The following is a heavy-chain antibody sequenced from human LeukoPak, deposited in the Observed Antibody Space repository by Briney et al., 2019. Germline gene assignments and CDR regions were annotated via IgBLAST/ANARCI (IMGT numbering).Heavy chain of an antibody. D-gene: IGHD6-19*01. CDR2: IAHDGVGK. Sequence: GRSLRLSCATSGFTLNNYGMHWVRQAPGKGLEWVAIIAHDGVGKYYTDSVKGRFTISRDNSRNTLYLQMDSLRPEDTAVYYCARDWGASGWYNWFDPWGQGTLVTVSS. J-gene: IGHJ5*02. V-gene: IGHV3-30*19. CDR1: GFTLNNYG. CDR3: ARDWGASGWYNWFDP.